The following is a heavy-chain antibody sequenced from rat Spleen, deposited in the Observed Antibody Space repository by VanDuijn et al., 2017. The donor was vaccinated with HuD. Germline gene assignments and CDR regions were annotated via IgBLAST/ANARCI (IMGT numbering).Heavy chain of an antibody. D-gene: IGHD1-4*01. CDR1: GFTFSDYG. Sequence: EVQVVEFGGGLAQPGRSMKLSCTDSGFTFSDYGMAWVLQAPTKGLEWVASISYDGGTTYYRDSVKGRFTISRDDAKSTLYLQMDSLRSEDTATYYCATDDSRVSRFAYWGQGTLVTVSS. CDR2: ISYDGGTT. V-gene: IGHV5-20*01. J-gene: IGHJ3*01. CDR3: ATDDSRVSRFAY.